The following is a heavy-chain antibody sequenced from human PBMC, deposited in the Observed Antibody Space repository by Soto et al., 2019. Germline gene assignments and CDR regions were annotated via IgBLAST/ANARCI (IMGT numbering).Heavy chain of an antibody. CDR3: ARDRSAILWFGELFNYGMDV. CDR2: IYYSGST. J-gene: IGHJ6*02. CDR1: GGSVSSGSYY. D-gene: IGHD3-10*01. Sequence: PSETLSLTCTVSGGSVSSGSYYWSWIRQPPGKGLEWIGYIYYSGSTNYNPSLKSRVTISVDTSKNHFSLKLSSVTAADTAVYYCARDRSAILWFGELFNYGMDVWGQGTTVTVSS. V-gene: IGHV4-61*01.